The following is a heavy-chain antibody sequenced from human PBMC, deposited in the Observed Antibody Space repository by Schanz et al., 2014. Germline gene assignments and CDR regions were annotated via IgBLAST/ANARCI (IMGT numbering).Heavy chain of an antibody. CDR2: VSSYDTTV. V-gene: IGHV3-48*04. CDR3: ARYGFRKFGVVYGLAV. CDR1: GFTFTTNA. J-gene: IGHJ6*02. D-gene: IGHD3-3*01. Sequence: EVQLVESGGGLVQPGGSLRLSCAASGFTFTTNAMSWVRQAPGKGLEWISYVSSYDTTVSYADSVKGRFTISRDNAKNSVYLQMNSLRVEDTAVYYCARYGFRKFGVVYGLAVWGQGTTVTVS.